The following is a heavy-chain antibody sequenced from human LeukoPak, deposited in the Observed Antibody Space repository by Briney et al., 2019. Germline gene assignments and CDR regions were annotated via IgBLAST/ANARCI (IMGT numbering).Heavy chain of an antibody. V-gene: IGHV3-74*01. CDR2: INSDGSST. CDR3: ARGSGYYSYDAFDI. Sequence: PGGSLRLSCAASGFTVSSNYMSWVRQAPGKGLVWVSRINSDGSSTSYADSVKGRFTISRDNAKNTVYLQMNSLRAEDTAVYYCARGSGYYSYDAFDIWGQGTMVTVSS. CDR1: GFTVSSNY. D-gene: IGHD3-22*01. J-gene: IGHJ3*02.